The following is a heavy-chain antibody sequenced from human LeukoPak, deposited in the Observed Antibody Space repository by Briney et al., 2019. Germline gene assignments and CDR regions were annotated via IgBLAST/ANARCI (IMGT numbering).Heavy chain of an antibody. J-gene: IGHJ4*02. CDR3: ARGEGARDGYNYEGPFYFDY. V-gene: IGHV4-34*01. CDR2: INHSGST. D-gene: IGHD5-24*01. CDR1: GGSFSDYY. Sequence: ETLSLXCAVYGGSFSDYYWSWIRQPPGKGLEWIGKINHSGSTNYNPSLKSRVTISVDTSKNQFSLKVSAVTAADTAVYYCARGEGARDGYNYEGPFYFDYWGQGTLVTVSS.